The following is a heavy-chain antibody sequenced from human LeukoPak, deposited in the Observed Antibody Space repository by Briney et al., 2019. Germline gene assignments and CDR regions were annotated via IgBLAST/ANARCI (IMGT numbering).Heavy chain of an antibody. Sequence: ASVKVSFKASGYTFTSYGVSWVRQAPGQGLEWMGWISGYNGNTKYAQKVQGRVTMTTDTSTGTAYMELRSLRSDDTAVYYCARGYSYGSDYYYGMDVWGQGTTVTVSS. CDR3: ARGYSYGSDYYYGMDV. D-gene: IGHD5-18*01. CDR2: ISGYNGNT. V-gene: IGHV1-18*01. J-gene: IGHJ6*02. CDR1: GYTFTSYG.